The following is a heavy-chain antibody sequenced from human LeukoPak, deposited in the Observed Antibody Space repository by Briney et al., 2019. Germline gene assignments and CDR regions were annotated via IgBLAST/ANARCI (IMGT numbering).Heavy chain of an antibody. D-gene: IGHD6-13*01. J-gene: IGHJ5*02. V-gene: IGHV5-51*01. CDR3: ARQGSWFRYNWFDP. CDR2: IYPGDSDT. Sequence: GESLKISCKGSGYSFNTYWIAWVRQMPGKGLEWMGIIYPGDSDTRYSPPFQGQVSISADKSINTAYLQWSSLKASDTAMYYCARQGSWFRYNWFDPWGQGTLVTVSS. CDR1: GYSFNTYW.